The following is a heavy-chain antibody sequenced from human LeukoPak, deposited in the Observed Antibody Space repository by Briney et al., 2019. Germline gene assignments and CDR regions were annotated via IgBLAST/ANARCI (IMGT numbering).Heavy chain of an antibody. CDR2: ITHTTTTK. CDR3: TRDCGYSYAMDY. J-gene: IGHJ4*02. Sequence: GGSLRLSCAASGFTFTIHSFNWVRQAPGKGLEWVSHITHTTTTKYYADSVKGRFTISRDNAKNSLYLQMDSLRDGDTAVYYCTRDCGYSYAMDYWGQGTLDTVSS. D-gene: IGHD5-18*01. V-gene: IGHV3-48*02. CDR1: GFTFTIHS.